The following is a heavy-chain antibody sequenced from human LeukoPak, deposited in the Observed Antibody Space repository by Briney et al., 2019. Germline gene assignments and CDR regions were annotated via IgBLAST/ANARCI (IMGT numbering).Heavy chain of an antibody. Sequence: PSETLSLTCTVSGGSVSESAYYWGWIRQPPGKGLEWIGSIYHSGSSYYNPSLKSRVTISVDTSKNQFSLKLSSVTAADTAVYYCAKEGSSHPYYFDYWGQGTLVTVSS. V-gene: IGHV4-39*07. CDR1: GGSVSESAYY. CDR2: IYHSGSS. J-gene: IGHJ4*02. D-gene: IGHD6-13*01. CDR3: AKEGSSHPYYFDY.